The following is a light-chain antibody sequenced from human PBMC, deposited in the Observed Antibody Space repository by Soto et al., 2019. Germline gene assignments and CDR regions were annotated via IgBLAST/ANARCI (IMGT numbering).Light chain of an antibody. J-gene: IGKJ5*01. Sequence: EIVMTQSPATLSXXPXXXXTXXXRASQSVSSKLAWYQQRPGQAPRLLIYSASTRATGIPARFSGSGSGTEFTLTISSLQSEDFEIYYCQQYNNWPITFGQGTRLEIK. CDR1: QSVSSK. CDR2: SAS. CDR3: QQYNNWPIT. V-gene: IGKV3-15*01.